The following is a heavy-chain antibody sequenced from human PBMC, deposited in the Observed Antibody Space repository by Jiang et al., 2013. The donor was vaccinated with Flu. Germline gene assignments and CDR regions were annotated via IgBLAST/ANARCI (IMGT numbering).Heavy chain of an antibody. Sequence: QTLSLTCAIVRDSVSSNSAALERGSGTSHRDGLEWRGRTYYRSKWYNDYAVSVKSRITINPDTSKNQFSLQLNSVTPEDTAVYYCARGSGYDPVIYYYYYGMDVWGQGTTVTVSS. V-gene: IGHV6-1*01. CDR3: ARGSGYDPVIYYYYYGMDV. D-gene: IGHD5-12*01. J-gene: IGHJ6*02. CDR2: TYYRSKWYN. CDR1: RDSVSSNSAA.